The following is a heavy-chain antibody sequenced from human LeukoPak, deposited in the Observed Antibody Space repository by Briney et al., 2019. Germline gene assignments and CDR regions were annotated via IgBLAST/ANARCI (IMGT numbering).Heavy chain of an antibody. CDR1: GFTFSSYW. J-gene: IGHJ4*02. CDR3: ARNMVRGVTAPIDY. V-gene: IGHV3-74*01. CDR2: INSDGSST. Sequence: GGSLRLSCAASGFTFSSYWMNWVRQAPGKGLVWVSRINSDGSSTSYADSVKGRFTISRDNAKNTLYLQMNSLRAEDTAVYYCARNMVRGVTAPIDYWGQGTLVTVSS. D-gene: IGHD3-10*01.